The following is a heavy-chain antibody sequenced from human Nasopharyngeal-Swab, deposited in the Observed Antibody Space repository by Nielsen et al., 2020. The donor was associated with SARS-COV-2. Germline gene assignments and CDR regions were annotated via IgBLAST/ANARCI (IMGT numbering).Heavy chain of an antibody. V-gene: IGHV3-21*01. CDR1: GFTFSSYS. J-gene: IGHJ4*02. D-gene: IGHD3-3*01. CDR3: ARHLPLRFLEWLFPDYFDY. Sequence: GGSLRLSCAASGFTFSSYSMNWVRQAPGKGLEWVSSISSSSSYIYYADSVKGRFTISRDNAKNSLYLQMNSLRAEDTAVYYCARHLPLRFLEWLFPDYFDYWGQGTRVTVSS. CDR2: ISSSSSYI.